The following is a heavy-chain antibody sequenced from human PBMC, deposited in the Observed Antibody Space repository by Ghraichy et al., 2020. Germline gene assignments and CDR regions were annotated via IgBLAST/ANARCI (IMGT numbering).Heavy chain of an antibody. Sequence: SQTLSLTCTVSGDSIGSGAYSWVWIRQPPGEGLEWITSMSDSGITFHNPSLKSRVTISVDSSTNQCSLKVTSVTAADTAVYYCARNYHDGSGRYYWGQGTLVTVSS. CDR1: GDSIGSGAYS. CDR3: ARNYHDGSGRYY. J-gene: IGHJ4*02. V-gene: IGHV4-39*07. CDR2: MSDSGIT. D-gene: IGHD6-19*01.